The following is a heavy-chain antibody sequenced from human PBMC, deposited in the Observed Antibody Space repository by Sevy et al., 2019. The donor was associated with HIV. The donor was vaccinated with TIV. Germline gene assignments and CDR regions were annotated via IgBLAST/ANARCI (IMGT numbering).Heavy chain of an antibody. Sequence: GGSLRLSCAASGFSFSSYGMHWVRQAPGKGLEWVALIWFDGSNSYYADSVKGRFTISRDTSKNTVYLQMNSLRAEDTAVYYCARDHEFYDHGDYGPTFFPDYWGQGNLVTVSS. V-gene: IGHV3-33*01. D-gene: IGHD4-17*01. CDR2: IWFDGSNS. CDR3: ARDHEFYDHGDYGPTFFPDY. CDR1: GFSFSSYG. J-gene: IGHJ4*02.